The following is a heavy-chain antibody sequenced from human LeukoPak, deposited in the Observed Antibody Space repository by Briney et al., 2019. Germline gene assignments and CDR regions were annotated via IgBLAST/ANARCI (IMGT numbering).Heavy chain of an antibody. CDR3: AKDLIVVVPAAITYTGPYYYYGMDV. D-gene: IGHD2-2*02. Sequence: PGRSLRLSCAASGFTFSSYGMHWVRQAPGKGLEWVAVISYDGSNKYYADSVKGRFTISRDNSKNTLYLQMNSLRAEDTAVYYCAKDLIVVVPAAITYTGPYYYYGMDVWGQGTTVTVSS. V-gene: IGHV3-30*18. CDR2: ISYDGSNK. J-gene: IGHJ6*02. CDR1: GFTFSSYG.